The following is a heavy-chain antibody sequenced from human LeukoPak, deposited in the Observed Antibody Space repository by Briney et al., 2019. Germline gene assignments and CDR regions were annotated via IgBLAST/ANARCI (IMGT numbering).Heavy chain of an antibody. CDR1: GFTFSSYG. CDR2: ISYDGSNK. V-gene: IGHV3-30*03. CDR3: AREPLTTVVTFDY. D-gene: IGHD4-17*01. J-gene: IGHJ4*02. Sequence: GGSLRLSCAASGFTFSSYGMHWVRQAPGKGLEWVAVISYDGSNKYYADSVKGRFTISRDNAKNSLFLQMNSLRAEDTAVYYCAREPLTTVVTFDYWGQGTLVTVSS.